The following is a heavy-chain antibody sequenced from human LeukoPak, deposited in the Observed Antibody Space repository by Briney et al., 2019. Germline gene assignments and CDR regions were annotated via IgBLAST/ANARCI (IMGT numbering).Heavy chain of an antibody. Sequence: SETLSLTCTVSGGSINNYYWSWIRQPPGKGLEWIGYIYYSGSTNYNPALKSRVTISVDTSKDQFSLKVNSVTAADTAVYYCARGDYFGSGLGDWGQGTLVTVSS. CDR3: ARGDYFGSGLGD. CDR1: GGSINNYY. J-gene: IGHJ4*02. CDR2: IYYSGST. D-gene: IGHD3-10*01. V-gene: IGHV4-59*01.